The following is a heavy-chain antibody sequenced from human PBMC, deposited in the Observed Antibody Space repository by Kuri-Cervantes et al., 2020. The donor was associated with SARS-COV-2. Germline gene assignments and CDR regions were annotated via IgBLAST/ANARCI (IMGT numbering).Heavy chain of an antibody. CDR3: ARKGDWAYFDY. V-gene: IGHV1-2*02. J-gene: IGHJ4*02. CDR1: RYTFTYYY. Sequence: ASVKVSCKASRYTFTYYYIHWVRQAPGQGLEWMGSINPNSGDTNYAQRFQGRVIMTRDTSITTAYMDLSRLTPDDTAVYYCARKGDWAYFDYWGQGTLVTVSS. D-gene: IGHD3-9*01. CDR2: INPNSGDT.